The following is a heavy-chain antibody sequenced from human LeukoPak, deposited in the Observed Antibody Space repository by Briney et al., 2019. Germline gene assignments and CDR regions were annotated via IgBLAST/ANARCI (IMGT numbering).Heavy chain of an antibody. CDR2: ISYDGSNE. CDR3: ARDLLPYQTAVNFDY. D-gene: IGHD2-2*01. V-gene: IGHV3-30*03. CDR1: GFSFSSYA. J-gene: IGHJ4*02. Sequence: PGGSLRLSCAASGFSFSSYAIHWVRQAPGKGLEWVAVISYDGSNEYYADSVKGRFSISRDNSKNTVYLQMNSLRAEDTAVYYCARDLLPYQTAVNFDYWGQGTLVTVSS.